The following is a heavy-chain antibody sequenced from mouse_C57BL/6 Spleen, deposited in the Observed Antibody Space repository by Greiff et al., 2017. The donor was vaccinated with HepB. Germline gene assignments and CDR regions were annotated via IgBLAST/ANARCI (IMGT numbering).Heavy chain of an antibody. V-gene: IGHV5-16*01. CDR1: GFTFSDYY. D-gene: IGHD2-5*01. J-gene: IGHJ1*03. CDR3: ARVVTYWYFDV. CDR2: INYDGSST. Sequence: EVKLMESEGGLVQPGSSMKLSCTASGFTFSDYYMAWVRQVPEKGLEWVANINYDGSSTYYLDSLKSRFIISRDNAKNILYLQMSSLKSEDTATYYCARVVTYWYFDVWGTGTTVTVSS.